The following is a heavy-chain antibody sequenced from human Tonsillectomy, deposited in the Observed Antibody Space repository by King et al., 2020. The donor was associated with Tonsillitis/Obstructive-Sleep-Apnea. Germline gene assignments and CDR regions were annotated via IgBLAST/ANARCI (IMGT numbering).Heavy chain of an antibody. D-gene: IGHD2-15*01. J-gene: IGHJ6*02. CDR1: GFTFSSYG. CDR3: ARRGDCGGGSCYYAYYYYYGMDV. V-gene: IGHV3-33*01. CDR2: ICYDGSNK. Sequence: VQLVESGGGVFQPGRSLRLSCAASGFTFSSYGMHWVRQAPGKGLEWVAVICYDGSNKYYADSVKGRFTISRDNSKNTLYLQMNSLRAEDTAVYYCARRGDCGGGSCYYAYYYYYGMDVWGQGTTVNVS.